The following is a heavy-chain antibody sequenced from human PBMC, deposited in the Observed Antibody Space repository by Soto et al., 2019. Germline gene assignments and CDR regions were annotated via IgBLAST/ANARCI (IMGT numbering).Heavy chain of an antibody. CDR2: IRPDGSGA. J-gene: IGHJ4*02. D-gene: IGHD3-10*02. CDR3: ARDLVLGSGSCEN. CDR1: GFVFSSYW. V-gene: IGHV3-74*01. Sequence: EVQLVESGGGSVQPGGSLRLSCAASGFVFSSYWMHWFRQVPGKGLVWVSRIRPDGSGANYADSVQGRFTISRDNAKNNLGLQMNSLRAEDTGLYYCARDLVLGSGSCENWGQGTLVTVSS.